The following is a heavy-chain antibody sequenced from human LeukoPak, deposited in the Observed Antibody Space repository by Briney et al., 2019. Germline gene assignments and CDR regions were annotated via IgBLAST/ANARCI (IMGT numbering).Heavy chain of an antibody. CDR1: GGSISSYY. D-gene: IGHD3-10*01. V-gene: IGHV4-59*01. CDR3: ARVGEYDDAFDI. CDR2: IYYSGST. Sequence: SETLSLTCTVSGGSISSYYWSWIRQPPGKGLEWIGYIYYSGSTNYNPSLKSRVTTSVDTSKSQFSLKLSSVTAADTAVYYCARVGEYDDAFDIWGQGTMVTVSS. J-gene: IGHJ3*02.